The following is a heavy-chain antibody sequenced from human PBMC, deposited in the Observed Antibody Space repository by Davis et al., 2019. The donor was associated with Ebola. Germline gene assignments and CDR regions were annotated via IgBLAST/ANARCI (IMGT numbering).Heavy chain of an antibody. J-gene: IGHJ5*02. CDR3: ARARFWSGYYISLGWFDP. D-gene: IGHD3-3*01. Sequence: PGGSLRLSCAASGFTFSSYAMSWVRQAPGKGLEWVSAISGSGGSTYYADSVKGRLTVSRDNSKNMLFLQMNNLRAEDTAVYYCARARFWSGYYISLGWFDPWGQGTLVTVSS. CDR1: GFTFSSYA. V-gene: IGHV3-23*01. CDR2: ISGSGGST.